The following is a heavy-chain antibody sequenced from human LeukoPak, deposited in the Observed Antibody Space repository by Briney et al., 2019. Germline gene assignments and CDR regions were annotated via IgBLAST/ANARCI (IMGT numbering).Heavy chain of an antibody. CDR1: GFTFSSYW. CDR2: IKQDGSQK. V-gene: IGHV3-7*01. J-gene: IGHJ5*02. CDR3: ARDPARTIFGVVIPIYNWFDP. Sequence: GGSLRLSCAASGFTFSSYWMSWVRQAPGKGLEWVANIKQDGSQKYYVDSVKGRFTISRDNGKNSVYLQMNSLRAEDTAVYYCARDPARTIFGVVIPIYNWFDPWGQGTLVTVSS. D-gene: IGHD3-3*01.